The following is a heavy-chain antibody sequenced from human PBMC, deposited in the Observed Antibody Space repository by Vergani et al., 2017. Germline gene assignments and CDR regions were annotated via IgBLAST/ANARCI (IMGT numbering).Heavy chain of an antibody. CDR1: GFTFSGSA. V-gene: IGHV3-73*01. Sequence: EVQLLESGGGLVQPGGSLKLSCAASGFTFSGSAMHWVRQASGKGLEWVGRIRSKANSYATAYAASVKGRFTISRDDSKNTAYLQMNSLKTEDTAVYYCTRFGESFIAVAGTIDYWGQGTRVTVSS. CDR2: IRSKANSYAT. J-gene: IGHJ4*02. CDR3: TRFGESFIAVAGTIDY. D-gene: IGHD6-19*01.